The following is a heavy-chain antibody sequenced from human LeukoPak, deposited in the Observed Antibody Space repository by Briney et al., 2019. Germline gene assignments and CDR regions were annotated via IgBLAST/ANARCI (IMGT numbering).Heavy chain of an antibody. CDR2: ISINTNT. D-gene: IGHD1-14*01. V-gene: IGHV3-53*01. CDR1: GIAVSGNY. J-gene: IGHJ4*02. Sequence: GGSLTLSCAAPGIAVSGNYMSWVRQTPGNGLEWVSFISINTNTFYADSVRGRFTISRDTSKNTLLLHMSSLREDDSAVYYCGISQTWDHLESWGQGTLVTVSS. CDR3: GISQTWDHLES.